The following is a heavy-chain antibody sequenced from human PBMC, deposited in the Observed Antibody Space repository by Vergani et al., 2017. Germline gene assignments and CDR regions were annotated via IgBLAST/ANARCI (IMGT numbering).Heavy chain of an antibody. D-gene: IGHD6-25*01. CDR3: ARVDTQVPATSHFYYMDV. Sequence: QVQLQESGPGVVKPSQPLSLTCAVSGGSISSGDHCWTWIRQRPGKGLEWIGYIFYRVTTYDNPSLRSRLTISGDTYQNLFSLKLRSGTAADTAVYYCARVDTQVPATSHFYYMDVWGKGTTVVVSS. CDR2: IFYRVTT. CDR1: GGSISSGDHC. J-gene: IGHJ6*03. V-gene: IGHV4-31*11.